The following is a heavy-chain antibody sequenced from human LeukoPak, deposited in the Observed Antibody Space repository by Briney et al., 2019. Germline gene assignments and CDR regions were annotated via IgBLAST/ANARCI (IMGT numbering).Heavy chain of an antibody. D-gene: IGHD3-16*01. Sequence: GGSLRLSCSASGFTFSDYDMNWVRQAPGKGLEWVSSISYLSSHVYYGDSVKGRFSIPRDNAKNSLYLQMNSLGAEDTAIYYCGRAFPPLRTSSAGDLWGQGILVTVSS. V-gene: IGHV3-21*01. CDR3: GRAFPPLRTSSAGDL. CDR1: GFTFSDYD. J-gene: IGHJ4*02. CDR2: ISYLSSHV.